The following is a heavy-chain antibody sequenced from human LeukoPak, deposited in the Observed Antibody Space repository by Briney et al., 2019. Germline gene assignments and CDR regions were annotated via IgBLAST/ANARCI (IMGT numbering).Heavy chain of an antibody. V-gene: IGHV3-64*01. CDR1: GFTFSSYA. Sequence: GGSLRLSCAASGFTFSSYAMHWVRQAPGKGLEYVSAISGNGGNTFYANSVKGRFTISRDNSKNTLYLQMGSLKPEDMAVYYCARVRIAAVLYYYYGMDVWGQGTTVTVSS. J-gene: IGHJ6*02. D-gene: IGHD6-13*01. CDR3: ARVRIAAVLYYYYGMDV. CDR2: ISGNGGNT.